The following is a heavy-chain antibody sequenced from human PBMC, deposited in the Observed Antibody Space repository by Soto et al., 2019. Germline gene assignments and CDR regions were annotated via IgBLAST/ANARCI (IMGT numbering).Heavy chain of an antibody. D-gene: IGHD6-19*01. V-gene: IGHV4-4*07. J-gene: IGHJ5*02. Sequence: SETLSLTCTVSGTSISSYFWTWIRRPAGKGLDWIGRISTSGTTNYNPSLKSRVTMSVDTSKNHFSLNLSSVTAADTAVYYCAREAGPDRWFDPWGQGTLVT. CDR3: AREAGPDRWFDP. CDR1: GTSISSYF. CDR2: ISTSGTT.